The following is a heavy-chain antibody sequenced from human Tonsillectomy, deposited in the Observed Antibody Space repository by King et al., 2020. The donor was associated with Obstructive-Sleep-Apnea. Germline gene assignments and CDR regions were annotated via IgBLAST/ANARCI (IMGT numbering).Heavy chain of an antibody. CDR1: GFTFSSYA. V-gene: IGHV3-23*04. CDR2: ISGSGGST. D-gene: IGHD5-24*01. J-gene: IGHJ1*01. CDR3: AKDPRGRSLQQRDFQH. Sequence: VQLVESGGGLVQPGGSLRLSCAASGFTFSSYAMSWVRQAPGKGLEWVSAISGSGGSTYYADSVKGRFTISRDNSKNTLCLQMNSLRAEDTAVYYCAKDPRGRSLQQRDFQHWGQGTLVTVSS.